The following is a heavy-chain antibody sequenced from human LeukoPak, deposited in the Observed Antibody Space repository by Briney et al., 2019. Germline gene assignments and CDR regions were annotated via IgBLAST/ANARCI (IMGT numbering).Heavy chain of an antibody. J-gene: IGHJ4*02. CDR1: GFTLSSYN. CDR2: ITTSIDII. CDR3: ARDLSPVVRASPMGY. D-gene: IGHD3-10*01. Sequence: PGGSLRLSCAASGFTLSSYNMNWVRQAPGKGLEWISYITTSIDIISYADSVKGRFTISRDNAKNSLYLQMDSLRDEDTAVYYCARDLSPVVRASPMGYWGQGTLVTVSS. V-gene: IGHV3-48*02.